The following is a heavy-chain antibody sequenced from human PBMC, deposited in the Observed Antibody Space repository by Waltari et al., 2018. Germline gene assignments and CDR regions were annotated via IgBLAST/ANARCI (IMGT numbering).Heavy chain of an antibody. J-gene: IGHJ4*02. CDR2: IPWDGGRT. CDR3: AKDRQGVWDY. D-gene: IGHD2-8*01. V-gene: IGHV3-23*01. Sequence: VQVLESGGGLVQPGGSLRLSCAASGFTFSSYAMTWVRQAPGMGLGWVSAIPWDGGRTYYADSVKGRFTISRDNSKNTVYLQMNSLRAEDTAIYYCAKDRQGVWDYWGQGTLVTVSS. CDR1: GFTFSSYA.